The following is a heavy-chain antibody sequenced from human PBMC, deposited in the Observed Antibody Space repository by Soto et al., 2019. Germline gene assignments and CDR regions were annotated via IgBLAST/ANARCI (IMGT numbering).Heavy chain of an antibody. CDR2: IWYDGSNK. CDR3: AKDEYTPRPYGMDV. V-gene: IGHV3-30*02. CDR1: GFTFSSYG. Sequence: GGSLRLSCAASGFTFSSYGMHWVRQAPGKGLEWVAVIWYDGSNKYYADSVKGRFTISRDNSKNTLYLQMNSLRAEDTAVYYCAKDEYTPRPYGMDVWGQGTTVTVSS. J-gene: IGHJ6*02. D-gene: IGHD1-1*01.